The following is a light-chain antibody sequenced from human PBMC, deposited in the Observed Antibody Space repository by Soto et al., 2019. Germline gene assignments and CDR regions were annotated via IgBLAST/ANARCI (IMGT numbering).Light chain of an antibody. CDR2: AAS. V-gene: IGKV1-12*01. CDR3: QQANTCPWT. J-gene: IGKJ1*01. CDR1: QGISSS. Sequence: DIQMTQSPSSVSASVGDRVTIACRASQGISSSLAWYQQKPGTPPKLLIYAASTLHSGVPPRFSGRGSWTDFTLPISSLQPEDFATYYGQQANTCPWTFGQGTKVGIK.